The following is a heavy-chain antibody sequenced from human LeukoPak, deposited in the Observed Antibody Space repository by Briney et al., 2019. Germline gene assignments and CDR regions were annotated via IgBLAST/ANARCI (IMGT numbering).Heavy chain of an antibody. CDR1: GGSISSYY. V-gene: IGHV4-59*12. J-gene: IGHJ3*02. Sequence: TSSETLSLTCTVSGGSISSYYWSWIRQPPGKGLEWIGYIYYSGSTNYNPSLKSRVTISVDTSKNQFSLKLSSVTAADTAVYYCARTPFVNRGSGGSCYRCPTAFDIWGQGTMVTVSS. CDR2: IYYSGST. D-gene: IGHD2-15*01. CDR3: ARTPFVNRGSGGSCYRCPTAFDI.